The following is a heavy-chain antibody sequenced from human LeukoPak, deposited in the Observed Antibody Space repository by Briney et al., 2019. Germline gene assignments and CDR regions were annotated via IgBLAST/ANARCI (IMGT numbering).Heavy chain of an antibody. CDR2: IYYSGST. D-gene: IGHD2-2*01. CDR1: GGSISSSSYY. Sequence: SETLSLTCTVSGGSISSSSYYWGWIRQPPGKGLEWIGSIYYSGSTYYNPSLKSRVTISVDTSKNQFSLKLSSVTAADTAVYYCARRGCSSTSCYYFDYWGQGTLVTVSS. J-gene: IGHJ4*02. CDR3: ARRGCSSTSCYYFDY. V-gene: IGHV4-39*01.